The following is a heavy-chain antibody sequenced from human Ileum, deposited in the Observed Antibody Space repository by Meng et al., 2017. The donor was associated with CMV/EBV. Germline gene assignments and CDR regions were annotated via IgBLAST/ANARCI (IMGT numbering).Heavy chain of an antibody. D-gene: IGHD6-13*01. CDR3: AKGEWQLALDS. Sequence: ADSVRGRFTISRDNYKNTVYLQMNSLRSEDTAVYYCAKGEWQLALDSWGQGTLVTVSS. J-gene: IGHJ4*02. V-gene: IGHV3-23*01.